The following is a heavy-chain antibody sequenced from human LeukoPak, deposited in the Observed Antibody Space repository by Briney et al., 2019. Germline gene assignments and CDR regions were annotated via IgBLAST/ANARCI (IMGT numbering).Heavy chain of an antibody. CDR2: INPNSGGT. Sequence: ASVKVSCKASGYTFTGYYMHWVRQAPGQGLEWMGRINPNSGGTNYAQKFQGRVTMTRDTSISTAYMELSRLRSDDTAVYYCARVQYSSSRGLDYWGQGTLVTVSS. CDR1: GYTFTGYY. D-gene: IGHD6-6*01. J-gene: IGHJ4*02. CDR3: ARVQYSSSRGLDY. V-gene: IGHV1-2*06.